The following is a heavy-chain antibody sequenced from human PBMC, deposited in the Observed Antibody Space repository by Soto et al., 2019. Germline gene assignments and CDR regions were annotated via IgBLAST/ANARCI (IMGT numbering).Heavy chain of an antibody. CDR1: GYTFTAFY. CDR2: VNPNTGVT. CDR3: TTLRLDP. V-gene: IGHV1-2*02. Sequence: AAVKVSCKASGYTFTAFYMNWVRQAPGQGLEWMGWVNPNTGVTKYAQKFQGRVTMTRDTSINTAYMELSGLTSDDTAVYYCTTLRLDPWGQGTLVTVSS. D-gene: IGHD3-9*01. J-gene: IGHJ5*02.